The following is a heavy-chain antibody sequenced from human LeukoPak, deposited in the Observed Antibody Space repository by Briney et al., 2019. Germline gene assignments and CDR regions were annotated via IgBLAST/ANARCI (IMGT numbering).Heavy chain of an antibody. Sequence: GGSLRLSCAASGFTFSSYAMHWVRQAPGKGLEWVAVISSDGSNEFYADSVKGRFTISRDNSKSTRYLQMNSLRAEDTAMFYCARDFGGRGAGSSGFYYYYYYIMDVWGQGTTVTVSS. CDR1: GFTFSSYA. CDR3: ARDFGGRGAGSSGFYYYYYYIMDV. D-gene: IGHD3-22*01. J-gene: IGHJ6*02. CDR2: ISSDGSNE. V-gene: IGHV3-30*01.